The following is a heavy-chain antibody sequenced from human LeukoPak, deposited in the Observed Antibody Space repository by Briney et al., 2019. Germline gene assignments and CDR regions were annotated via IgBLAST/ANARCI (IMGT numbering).Heavy chain of an antibody. CDR1: GFTVSSNY. D-gene: IGHD3-10*01. V-gene: IGHV3-66*01. Sequence: GGSLRLSCAVSGFTVSSNYMSWVRQAPGKGLEWVSVIYSGGGTYYADPVKGRFTISRDNSKNTVYLQMNSLRVEDTAVYYCARSRGTFFPHDYWGQGTLVTVTS. CDR3: ARSRGTFFPHDY. J-gene: IGHJ4*02. CDR2: IYSGGGT.